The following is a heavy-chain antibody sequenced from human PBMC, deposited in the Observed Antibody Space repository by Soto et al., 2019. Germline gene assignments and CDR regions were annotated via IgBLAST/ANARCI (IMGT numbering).Heavy chain of an antibody. CDR3: ARTNTGNTRGD. V-gene: IGHV1-2*02. D-gene: IGHD1-1*01. CDR1: GYSFTAYY. Sequence: QVQLVQSGAEVKKPGASVKVSCRASGYSFTAYYMYWVRQAPGQGLEWMGWIYANSGGTNYAQNLQGRITLTRDTSIRAACLERSKLRSDDTCVYYCARTNTGNTRGDWGQGTLVTVST. CDR2: IYANSGGT. J-gene: IGHJ4*02.